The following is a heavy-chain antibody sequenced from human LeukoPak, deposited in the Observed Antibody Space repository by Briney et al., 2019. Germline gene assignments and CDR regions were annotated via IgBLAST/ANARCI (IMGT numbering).Heavy chain of an antibody. Sequence: ASVTVSCKASGGTFSSYAISWVRQAPGQGLEWMGWISAYNGNTNYAQRLQGRVTMTTDTSTSTAYMELRSLRSDDTAVYYCARDFDQYSGRFGGFGHDFWGQGTLVTVSS. J-gene: IGHJ4*02. CDR3: ARDFDQYSGRFGGFGHDF. CDR1: GGTFSSYA. V-gene: IGHV1-18*01. D-gene: IGHD1-26*01. CDR2: ISAYNGNT.